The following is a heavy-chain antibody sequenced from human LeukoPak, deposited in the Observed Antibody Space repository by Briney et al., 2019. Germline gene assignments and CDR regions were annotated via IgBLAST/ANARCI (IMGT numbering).Heavy chain of an antibody. D-gene: IGHD3-22*01. J-gene: IGHJ4*02. CDR3: ARDLYRIVVVPHYFDY. CDR1: GFTFSTYE. CDR2: ISSRAATR. Sequence: GGSLRLSCAASGFTFSTYEMNWVRQAPGRGLEWVSSISSRAATRYYADSVKGRFTISRDNAKNSLYLQMNSLRAEDTAVYYCARDLYRIVVVPHYFDYWGQGTLVTVSS. V-gene: IGHV3-48*03.